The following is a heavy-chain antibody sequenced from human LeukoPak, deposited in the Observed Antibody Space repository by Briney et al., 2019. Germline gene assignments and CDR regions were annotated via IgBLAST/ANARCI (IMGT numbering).Heavy chain of an antibody. CDR3: AKRGNSSSWNY. J-gene: IGHJ4*02. CDR2: IYYSGST. V-gene: IGHV4-59*08. D-gene: IGHD6-13*01. Sequence: SETLSLTCTVSGVSISSYYWSWIRQPPGKGLEWVGHIYYSGSTNYNPSLKSRVTISVDTSKNQISLRLNSVTAADTAVYYCAKRGNSSSWNYWGQGTLVTVSS. CDR1: GVSISSYY.